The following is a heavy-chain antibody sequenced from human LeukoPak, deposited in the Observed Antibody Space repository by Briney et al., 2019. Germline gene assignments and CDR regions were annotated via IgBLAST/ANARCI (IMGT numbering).Heavy chain of an antibody. CDR3: ARVRWVVVIGGDAFDI. D-gene: IGHD3-22*01. Sequence: PSETLSLTCTVSGGSINSNSYFWGWSRQPPGKGGEWIGNIFHSGSTYYNPSLKSRVIISVDTSKNQFSLKLSSVTAADTAVYYCARVRWVVVIGGDAFDIWGQGTMVTVSS. V-gene: IGHV4-39*07. CDR2: IFHSGST. J-gene: IGHJ3*02. CDR1: GGSINSNSYF.